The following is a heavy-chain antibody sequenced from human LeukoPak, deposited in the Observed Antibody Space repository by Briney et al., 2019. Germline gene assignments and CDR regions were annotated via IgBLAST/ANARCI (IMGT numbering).Heavy chain of an antibody. CDR2: IYDRRST. V-gene: IGHV4-59*01. Sequence: PSETLSLTCTVSGDSISRYYWSWIRQPPGKGLEWIGYIYDRRSTNYNPSLKSRVTISVDTSKNQFSLKLSTVTAADTAVYYCARWSGHDIDYWGQGILVTVSS. J-gene: IGHJ4*02. D-gene: IGHD3-22*01. CDR1: GDSISRYY. CDR3: ARWSGHDIDY.